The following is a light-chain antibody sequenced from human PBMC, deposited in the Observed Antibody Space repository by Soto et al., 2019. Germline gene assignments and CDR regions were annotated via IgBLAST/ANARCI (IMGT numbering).Light chain of an antibody. CDR3: HQSYNTPPET. Sequence: DIQMTQSPSSLSASVGDRVTITCRASQNIYNFLNWYQQKPGRAPKLLLYGASSLQGGVPSRFSGSGAGTDFTLTISGLQPEDFATDYCHQSYNTPPETFGQGTKVEVK. CDR1: QNIYNF. J-gene: IGKJ1*01. CDR2: GAS. V-gene: IGKV1-39*01.